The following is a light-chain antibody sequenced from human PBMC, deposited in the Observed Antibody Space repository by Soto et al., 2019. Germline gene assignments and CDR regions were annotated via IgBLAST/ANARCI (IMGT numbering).Light chain of an antibody. CDR3: QQSFSSPLT. CDR2: TAS. Sequence: DIQMNQSPSALSASVGDRVTITCRASQNIKKYLNWYRQKPGKAPDLLSYTASSLQVGFPSRFSGSGSGTDFTLTITSLQPEDSATYYCQQSFSSPLTFGGGTKVEIK. CDR1: QNIKKY. J-gene: IGKJ4*01. V-gene: IGKV1-39*01.